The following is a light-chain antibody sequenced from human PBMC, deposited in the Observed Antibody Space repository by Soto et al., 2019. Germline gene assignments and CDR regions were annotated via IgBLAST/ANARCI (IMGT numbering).Light chain of an antibody. CDR3: QSYDSSLSGYV. CDR2: GNN. Sequence: QSVLTQPPSVSGSPGQRLTISCTGSSSNIGAGYDVHWYQQLPGTAPKLLIYGNNNRPSGVPDRISGSKSGTSASLAITGLQAEDEADYYCQSYDSSLSGYVFGGGTKLTVL. J-gene: IGLJ2*01. V-gene: IGLV1-40*01. CDR1: SSNIGAGYD.